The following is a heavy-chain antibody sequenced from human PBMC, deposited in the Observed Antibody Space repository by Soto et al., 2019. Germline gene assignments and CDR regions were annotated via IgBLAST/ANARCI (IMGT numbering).Heavy chain of an antibody. CDR1: GYTFTGYY. J-gene: IGHJ3*02. CDR2: INPNSGGT. D-gene: IGHD6-19*01. V-gene: IGHV1-2*02. Sequence: RASVKVSCKASGYTFTGYYMHWVRQAPGQGLEWMGWINPNSGGTNYAQKFQGRVTMTRDTSISTAYMELSRLRSDDTAVYYCARESGYSSGYDAFDIWGQGTMVTVSS. CDR3: ARESGYSSGYDAFDI.